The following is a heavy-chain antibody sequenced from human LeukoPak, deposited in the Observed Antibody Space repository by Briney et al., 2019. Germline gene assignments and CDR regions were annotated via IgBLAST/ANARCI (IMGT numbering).Heavy chain of an antibody. CDR3: AREVGSSSWDNYYYYYYMDV. CDR2: MNEYGSEI. D-gene: IGHD6-13*01. V-gene: IGHV3-7*03. Sequence: GGSLRLSCAVSGFIFSDFSMSWVRQAPGKGLEWVAKMNEYGSEIFYVDSVKGRFTISRDNAKNSLYLQMNSLRAEDTALYYCAREVGSSSWDNYYYYYYMDVWGKGTTVTVSS. CDR1: GFIFSDFS. J-gene: IGHJ6*03.